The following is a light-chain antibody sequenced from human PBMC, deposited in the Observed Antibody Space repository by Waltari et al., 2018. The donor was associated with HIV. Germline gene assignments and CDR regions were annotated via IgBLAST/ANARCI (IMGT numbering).Light chain of an antibody. CDR1: KNIDKY. CDR2: TTS. CDR3: QQGYNTPPWT. J-gene: IGKJ1*01. Sequence: DIQMTQSPSSLSASMEDRVTIPCRERKNIDKYLNWYHQKTGKAPKLLIYTTSNLQSGVPSRFSGSGSGTEFTLTISSLQPEDLATYYCQQGYNTPPWTFAPGTKVEVK. V-gene: IGKV1-39*01.